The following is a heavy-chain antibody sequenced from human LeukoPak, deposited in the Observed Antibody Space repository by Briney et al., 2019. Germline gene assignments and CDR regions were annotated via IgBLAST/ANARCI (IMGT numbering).Heavy chain of an antibody. D-gene: IGHD2-21*01. CDR1: GVSISSYY. Sequence: SETLSLTCTVSGVSISSYYWSWIRQPPGKGLEWIGSIYYSGSTYYNPSLKSRVTISVDTSKNQFSLKLSSVTAADTAVYYCARDAYSDWGQGTLVTVSS. J-gene: IGHJ4*02. CDR3: ARDAYSD. V-gene: IGHV4-59*12. CDR2: IYYSGST.